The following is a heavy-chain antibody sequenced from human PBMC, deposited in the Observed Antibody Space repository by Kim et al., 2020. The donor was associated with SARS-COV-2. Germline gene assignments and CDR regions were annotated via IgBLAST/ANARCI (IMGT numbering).Heavy chain of an antibody. D-gene: IGHD3-16*01. V-gene: IGHV3-30*18. Sequence: GGSLRLSCAASGFTFSSYGMHWVRQAPGKGLEWVAVISYDGSNKYYADSVKGRFTISRDNSKNTLYLQMNSLRAEDTAVYYCAKDLYDYVWGSASAFDIWGEGTMGTDSS. J-gene: IGHJ3*02. CDR2: ISYDGSNK. CDR1: GFTFSSYG. CDR3: AKDLYDYVWGSASAFDI.